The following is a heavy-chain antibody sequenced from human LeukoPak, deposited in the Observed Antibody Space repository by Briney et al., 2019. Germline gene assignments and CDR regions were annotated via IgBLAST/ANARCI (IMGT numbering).Heavy chain of an antibody. CDR3: ARDYYGSGSYYNIPDY. CDR1: GYTFTNYA. D-gene: IGHD3-10*01. J-gene: IGHJ4*02. CDR2: INTNTGNP. Sequence: ASVKVSCKASGYTFTNYAMNWVRQAPGQGLEWMGWINTNTGNPTYAQGFTGRFVFSLDTSVSTAYLQISSLKAEDTAVYYCARDYYGSGSYYNIPDYWGQGTLVTVSS. V-gene: IGHV7-4-1*02.